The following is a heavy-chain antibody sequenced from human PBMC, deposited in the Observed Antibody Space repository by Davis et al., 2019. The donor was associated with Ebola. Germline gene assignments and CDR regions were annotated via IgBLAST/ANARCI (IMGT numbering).Heavy chain of an antibody. CDR2: IIPIFGTA. CDR1: GYTFTGYY. Sequence: SVKVSCKASGYTFTGYYMHWVRQAPGQGLEWMGGIIPIFGTANYAQKFQGRVTITADESTSTAYMELSSLRSEDTAVYYCARSGSYCSSTSCRYWYFDLWGRGTLVTVSS. J-gene: IGHJ2*01. D-gene: IGHD2-2*01. V-gene: IGHV1-69*13. CDR3: ARSGSYCSSTSCRYWYFDL.